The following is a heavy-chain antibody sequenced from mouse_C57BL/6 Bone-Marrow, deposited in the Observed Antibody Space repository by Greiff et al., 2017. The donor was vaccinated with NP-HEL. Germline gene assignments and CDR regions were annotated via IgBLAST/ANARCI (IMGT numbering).Heavy chain of an antibody. Sequence: EVQLQQSGPELVKPGASVKISCKASGYTFTDYYMNWVKQSHGKSLEWIGDINPNNGGTSYNQKFKGKATLTVDKSSSTAYMELRSLTSEDSAVYYCATAGLRSFAYWGQGTLVTVSA. D-gene: IGHD1-1*01. J-gene: IGHJ3*01. V-gene: IGHV1-26*01. CDR2: INPNNGGT. CDR3: ATAGLRSFAY. CDR1: GYTFTDYY.